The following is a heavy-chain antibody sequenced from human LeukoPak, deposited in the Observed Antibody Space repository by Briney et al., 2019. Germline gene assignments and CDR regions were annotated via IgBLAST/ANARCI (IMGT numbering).Heavy chain of an antibody. CDR3: ARDIDYDFWSGYTDY. CDR1: GFTFSSYW. J-gene: IGHJ4*02. D-gene: IGHD3-3*01. Sequence: GGSLRLSCAASGFTFSSYWMSWVRQAPGKGLEWVANIKQDGSEKYYVDSVKGRFTISRDNAKNSLYLQMNSLRAEDTAVYYCARDIDYDFWSGYTDYWGQGTLVIVSS. CDR2: IKQDGSEK. V-gene: IGHV3-7*01.